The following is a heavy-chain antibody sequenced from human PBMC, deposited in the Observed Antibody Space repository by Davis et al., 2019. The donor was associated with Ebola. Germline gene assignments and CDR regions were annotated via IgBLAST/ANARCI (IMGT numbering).Heavy chain of an antibody. CDR3: ARDAADIVVVPAAIPPGY. V-gene: IGHV1-8*01. CDR2: MNPNSGNT. J-gene: IGHJ4*02. CDR1: GYTFTSYD. D-gene: IGHD2-2*01. Sequence: ASVKVSCKASGYTFTSYDINWVRQATGQGLEWMGWMNPNSGNTGYAQKPQGRVTMTTDTSTSTAYMELRSLRSDDTAVYYCARDAADIVVVPAAIPPGYWGQGTLVTVSS.